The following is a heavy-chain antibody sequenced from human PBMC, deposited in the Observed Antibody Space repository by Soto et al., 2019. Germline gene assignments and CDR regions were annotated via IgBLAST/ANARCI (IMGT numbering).Heavy chain of an antibody. CDR3: AKGGYCSSTSCYSNWFDP. CDR1: GFTFSSYA. CDR2: ISGSGGST. J-gene: IGHJ5*02. Sequence: GGSLRLSCAASGFTFSSYAMSWVRQAPGKGLEWVSAISGSGGSTYYADSVKGRFTISRDNSKNTLYLQMNSLRAEDTAVYYCAKGGYCSSTSCYSNWFDPWGQGTLVPVSS. D-gene: IGHD2-2*01. V-gene: IGHV3-23*01.